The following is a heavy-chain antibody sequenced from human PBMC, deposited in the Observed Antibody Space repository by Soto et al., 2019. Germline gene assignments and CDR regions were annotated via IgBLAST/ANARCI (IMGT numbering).Heavy chain of an antibody. CDR2: IYYTGTT. CDR3: ARLGGYYQAFDQ. D-gene: IGHD2-21*02. Sequence: SETLSLPRIVSCGSISNYYWGRFLQPPGKGLEWIGYIYYTGTTTYHPSLKSRVTISIDTSRNQFSLKLNSVTAADTAVYYCARLGGYYQAFDQWGQGSLVTVSS. CDR1: CGSISNYY. J-gene: IGHJ4*02. V-gene: IGHV4-59*08.